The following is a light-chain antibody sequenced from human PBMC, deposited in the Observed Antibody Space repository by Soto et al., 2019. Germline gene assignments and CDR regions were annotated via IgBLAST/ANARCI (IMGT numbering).Light chain of an antibody. CDR1: QSVSSSY. CDR2: GAS. CDR3: QQYDDWPET. V-gene: IGKV3-15*01. J-gene: IGKJ1*01. Sequence: EIVLTQSPGTLSLSPGERATLSCRASQSVSSSYLAWYQQKPGQAPRLRIYGASTRATGIPARFSGRGSGTEFILTISSLQSEDFAVYYCQQYDDWPETFGQGTKVDIK.